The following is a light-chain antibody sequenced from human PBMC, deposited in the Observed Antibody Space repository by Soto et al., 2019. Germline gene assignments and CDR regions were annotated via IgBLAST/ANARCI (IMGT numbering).Light chain of an antibody. CDR2: RNN. J-gene: IGLJ7*01. V-gene: IGLV1-47*01. Sequence: QSTMTQPPSASGTPGQEGTISCSGSSSNIGNNYVYWYHQVPGKATKLLSYRNNQRPSGVKDRFSGSKSDTSASLAITGLRSEDDGHYYCSSWDNHLNGPVFGGGTQLTVL. CDR3: SSWDNHLNGPV. CDR1: SSNIGNNY.